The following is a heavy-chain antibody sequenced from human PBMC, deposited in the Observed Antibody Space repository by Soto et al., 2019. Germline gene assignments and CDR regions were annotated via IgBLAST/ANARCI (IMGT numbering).Heavy chain of an antibody. CDR3: AREASAAGSSVDS. J-gene: IGHJ4*02. D-gene: IGHD6-13*01. CDR2: INSDGSSI. CDR1: GFICSNYW. Sequence: PGGSLRLSCAASGFICSNYWMHWVRQAPGKGLVWVSRINSDGSSITYADSVKGRFTISRDNAKNTLYLQMNSLRAEDTSVYYCAREASAAGSSVDSWGQGILVTVSS. V-gene: IGHV3-74*01.